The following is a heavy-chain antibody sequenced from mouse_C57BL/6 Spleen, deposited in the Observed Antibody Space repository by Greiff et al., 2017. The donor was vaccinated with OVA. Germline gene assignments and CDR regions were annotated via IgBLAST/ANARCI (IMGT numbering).Heavy chain of an antibody. D-gene: IGHD4-1*01. CDR1: EYEFPSHD. V-gene: IGHV5-2*01. CDR3: ARHGGTGTMDY. J-gene: IGHJ4*01. Sequence: EVQVVESGGGLVQPGESLKLSCESNEYEFPSHDMSWVRKTPEKRLELVAAINSDGGSNYYPDTMERRFILSRDNNKKNLYLQMSSLRSEDTALNDCARHGGTGTMDYWGQGTSVTVSS. CDR2: INSDGGSN.